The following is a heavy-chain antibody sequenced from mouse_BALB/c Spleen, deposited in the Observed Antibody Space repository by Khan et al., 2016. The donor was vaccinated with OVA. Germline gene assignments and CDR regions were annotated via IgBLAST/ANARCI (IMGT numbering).Heavy chain of an antibody. J-gene: IGHJ3*01. CDR1: GFSLTDYG. V-gene: IGHV2-6-7*01. D-gene: IGHD1-2*01. CDR2: IWGDGST. Sequence: QVQLKQSGPGLVAPSQNLSITCTVSGFSLTDYGVNWVRQPPGKGLEWLGMIWGDGSTDYNSALKSGLSISKDNSKSQVFLKMNSLQTDDTARCYCARELRLGGFAYWGQGTLVTVSA. CDR3: ARELRLGGFAY.